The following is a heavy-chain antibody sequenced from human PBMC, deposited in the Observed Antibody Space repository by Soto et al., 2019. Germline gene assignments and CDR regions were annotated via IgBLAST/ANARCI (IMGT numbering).Heavy chain of an antibody. Sequence: QVQLVQSGAEVKKPGSSVKVSCKASGGDFSSYIVTWVRQAPGQGLEWMGRIIPMFGITNYAQKFHDRVTITADKSTSTAYMELSSLRSDDTAIYYCARDRALNTAAIGMAYWGQGTLVTVSS. D-gene: IGHD1-20*01. CDR2: IIPMFGIT. CDR1: GGDFSSYI. CDR3: ARDRALNTAAIGMAY. V-gene: IGHV1-69*08. J-gene: IGHJ4*02.